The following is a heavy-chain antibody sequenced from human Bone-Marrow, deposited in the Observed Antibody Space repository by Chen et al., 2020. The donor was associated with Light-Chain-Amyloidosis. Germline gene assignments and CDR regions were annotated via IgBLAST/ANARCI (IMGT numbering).Heavy chain of an antibody. Sequence: EVRLVESGGGLVQLGGSLRLSCAASGFTFSRYFMSWVRQAPGKGLEWVANIREDGNEKYYVQSVKGRFTISRDNAKNAVYLQMHSLGAEDSAIYFCARESSVAAPYYLDYWGQGIRVTVSA. CDR1: GFTFSRYF. CDR3: ARESSVAAPYYLDY. CDR2: IREDGNEK. J-gene: IGHJ4*02. D-gene: IGHD6-25*01. V-gene: IGHV3-7*01.